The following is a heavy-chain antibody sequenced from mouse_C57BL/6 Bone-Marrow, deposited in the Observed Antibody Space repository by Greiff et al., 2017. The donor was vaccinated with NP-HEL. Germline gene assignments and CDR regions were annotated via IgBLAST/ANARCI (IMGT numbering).Heavy chain of an antibody. J-gene: IGHJ2*01. CDR3: ARWVYYYPYYFDY. CDR1: GYTFTDYY. D-gene: IGHD1-1*01. V-gene: IGHV1-19*01. CDR2: INPYNGGT. Sequence: VQLQQSGPVLVKPGASVKMSCKASGYTFTDYYMNWVKQSHGKSLEWIGVINPYNGGTSYNKKFKGQATLTVDKSSSTAYMELNSLTSEDSAFYYCARWVYYYPYYFDYWGQGTTLTVSS.